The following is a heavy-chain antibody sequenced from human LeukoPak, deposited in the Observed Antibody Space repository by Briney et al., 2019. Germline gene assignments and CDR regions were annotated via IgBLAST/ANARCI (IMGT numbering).Heavy chain of an antibody. CDR3: AKEPYCGGDCYSNYYYYMDV. CDR1: GFTFSSYG. V-gene: IGHV3-30*02. J-gene: IGHJ6*03. D-gene: IGHD2-21*01. CDR2: IRYDGSNK. Sequence: GGSLRLPCAASGFTFSSYGMHWVRQAPGKGLEWVAFIRYDGSNKYYADSVKGRFTISRDNSKNTLYLQMNSLRAEDTAVYYCAKEPYCGGDCYSNYYYYMDVWGKGTTVTVSS.